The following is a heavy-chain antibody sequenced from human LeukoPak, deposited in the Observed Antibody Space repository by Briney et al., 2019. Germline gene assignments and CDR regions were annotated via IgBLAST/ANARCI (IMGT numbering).Heavy chain of an antibody. CDR2: IYYSGST. J-gene: IGHJ4*02. CDR3: ARRLSGSFSTNYFDY. V-gene: IGHV4-39*01. Sequence: SETLSLTCTVLGGSISSSSYYWGWIRHPPGKGLEWFGSIYYSGSTYYNPSLKSRVTISVDTSKNQFSLKLNSVTAADTAVYYCARRLSGSFSTNYFDYWGQGTLVTVSS. CDR1: GGSISSSSYY. D-gene: IGHD1-26*01.